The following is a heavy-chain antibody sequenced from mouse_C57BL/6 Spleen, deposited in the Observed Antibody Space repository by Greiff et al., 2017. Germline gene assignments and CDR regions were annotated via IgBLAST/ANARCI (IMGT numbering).Heavy chain of an antibody. J-gene: IGHJ1*03. Sequence: EVKLVQSGGGLVKPGGSLKLSCAASGFTFSSYTMSWVRQTPGKRLEWVATISGGCGNTYYPDSLKGRFTISRDKAKNTLYLQMSSLRSEDTALYYCARHADYYGISDDWYFDVWGTGTTVTVSS. V-gene: IGHV5-9*01. CDR3: ARHADYYGISDDWYFDV. CDR2: ISGGCGNT. CDR1: GFTFSSYT. D-gene: IGHD1-1*01.